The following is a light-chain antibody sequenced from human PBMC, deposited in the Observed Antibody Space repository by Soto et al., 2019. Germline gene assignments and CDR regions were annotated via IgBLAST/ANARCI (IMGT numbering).Light chain of an antibody. CDR2: GAS. J-gene: IGKJ1*01. CDR3: QQYSSLWT. CDR1: QSVSNNY. V-gene: IGKV3-20*01. Sequence: EIVLTHSPGTLSLSPGERATLSCSTSQSVSNNYLAWYQQKPGQAPRLLIYGASSRATGIQDRFSGSGSGTDFTLSISRLEPEDFAVYYCQQYSSLWTFGQGTKVDIK.